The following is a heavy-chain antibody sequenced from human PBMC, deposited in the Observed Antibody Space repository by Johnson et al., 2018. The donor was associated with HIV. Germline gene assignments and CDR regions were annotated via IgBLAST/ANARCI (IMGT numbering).Heavy chain of an antibody. CDR2: ISSRGSTI. V-gene: IGHV3-11*04. Sequence: QVQLVESGGGLVQPGGSLRLSCAASGFTFSDYYMSWIRQAPGKGLEWVSYISSRGSTIYYADSVKGRFTISRDNAKNALYVQMNSLRAEDTAVYYCAGDRLMTATLFPDAFDIWGQGTMVTVSS. D-gene: IGHD3-16*01. CDR1: GFTFSDYY. CDR3: AGDRLMTATLFPDAFDI. J-gene: IGHJ3*02.